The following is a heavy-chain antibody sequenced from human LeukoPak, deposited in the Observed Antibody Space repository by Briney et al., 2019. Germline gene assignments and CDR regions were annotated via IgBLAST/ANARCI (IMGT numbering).Heavy chain of an antibody. J-gene: IGHJ6*02. V-gene: IGHV1-8*01. CDR3: ARLMDIVVVPAAMDV. CDR2: MNPNSGKT. D-gene: IGHD2-2*03. Sequence: ASVKVSCKASGYTFTSYDINWVRQATGQGGEWMGWMNPNSGKTGYAQKFQGRVTMTRNTSISTAYMELSSLRSEDSAVYYCARLMDIVVVPAAMDVWGQGTTVTVSS. CDR1: GYTFTSYD.